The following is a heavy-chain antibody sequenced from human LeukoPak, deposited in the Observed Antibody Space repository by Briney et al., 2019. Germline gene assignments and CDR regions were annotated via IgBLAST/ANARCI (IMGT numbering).Heavy chain of an antibody. CDR2: INPNSGGT. CDR3: ARDEGHNDY. V-gene: IGHV1-2*02. CDR1: GYTFTGYS. J-gene: IGHJ4*02. Sequence: SVKVSCKASGYTFTGYSLHWVRQAPGQGLEWMGWINPNSGGTNYALKFQARVSLTRDTSISTAYMELSRLRSDDTAVYYCARDEGHNDYWGQGTLVTVSS.